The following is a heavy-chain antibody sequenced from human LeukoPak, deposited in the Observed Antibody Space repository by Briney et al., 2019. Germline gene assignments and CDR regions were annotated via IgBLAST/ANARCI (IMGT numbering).Heavy chain of an antibody. Sequence: GGSLRLSCAASGFTFSSYSMNWVRQAPGKGLEWVSSISSSSSYIYYADSVKGRFTISRDNAKNSLYLQMNSLRAEDTAVYYCARDATVLYGTFDYWGQGTLVTVSS. CDR2: ISSSSSYI. D-gene: IGHD2-8*01. CDR1: GFTFSSYS. V-gene: IGHV3-21*01. CDR3: ARDATVLYGTFDY. J-gene: IGHJ4*02.